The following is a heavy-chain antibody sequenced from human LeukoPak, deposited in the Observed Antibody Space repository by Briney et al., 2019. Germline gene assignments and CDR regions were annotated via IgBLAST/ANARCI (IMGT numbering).Heavy chain of an antibody. J-gene: IGHJ6*03. V-gene: IGHV1-69*13. CDR2: IIPMFGTA. CDR1: GGTFSSYA. CDR3: ARGVRRYFDWLSDYYYYMDV. D-gene: IGHD3-9*01. Sequence: SVKVSCKASGGTFSSYAISWVRQAPGQGLEWMGGIIPMFGTANYAQKFQVRVTITADVSTSTAYMELSRLKSEDTVVYYCARGVRRYFDWLSDYYYYMDVWGKGTTVTVSS.